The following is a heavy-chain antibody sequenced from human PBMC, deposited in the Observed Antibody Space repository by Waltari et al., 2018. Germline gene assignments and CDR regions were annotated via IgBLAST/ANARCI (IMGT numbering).Heavy chain of an antibody. V-gene: IGHV4-4*02. D-gene: IGHD4-17*01. J-gene: IGHJ1*01. CDR2: IYHSGST. CDR1: GGSISSSNW. Sequence: QVQLQESGPGLVKPSGTLSLTCAVSGGSISSSNWWSWVRQPPGKGLEWIGEIYHSGSTNYNPSLQSRVTISVDKSKNQFSRKLSSVTAADTAVYYCARGPDYGDYGAYFQHWGQGTLVTVSS. CDR3: ARGPDYGDYGAYFQH.